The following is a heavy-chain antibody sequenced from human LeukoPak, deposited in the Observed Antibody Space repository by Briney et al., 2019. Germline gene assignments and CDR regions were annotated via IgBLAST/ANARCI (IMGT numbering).Heavy chain of an antibody. CDR3: TRWGRFDL. V-gene: IGHV3-49*03. CDR2: IRSKAYGGTT. J-gene: IGHJ5*02. CDR1: GFTFGDYT. Sequence: GGSLRLSCTASGFTFGDYTMSWFRQAPGKGLEWVGFIRSKAYGGTTEYAASVKGRFTISRDDSKSIAYLQMNNLKAEDTAAYYCTRWGRFDLWGQGTLVTVSS. D-gene: IGHD7-27*01.